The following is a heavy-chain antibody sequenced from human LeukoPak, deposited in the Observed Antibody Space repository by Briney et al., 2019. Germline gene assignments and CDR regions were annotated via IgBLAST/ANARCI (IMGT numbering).Heavy chain of an antibody. D-gene: IGHD3-3*01. CDR1: GGSISSSSYY. CDR3: ARKYYDFWSGLRQEYYFDY. Sequence: SETLSLTCTVSGGSISSSSYYWGWIRQPPGKGLEWIGSIYYSGSTYYNPSLKSRVTISVDTSKNQFSLKLSSVTGADTAVYYCARKYYDFWSGLRQEYYFDYWGQGTLVTVSS. J-gene: IGHJ4*02. V-gene: IGHV4-39*01. CDR2: IYYSGST.